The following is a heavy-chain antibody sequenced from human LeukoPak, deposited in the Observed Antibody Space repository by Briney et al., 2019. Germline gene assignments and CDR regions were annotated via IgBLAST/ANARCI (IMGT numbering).Heavy chain of an antibody. D-gene: IGHD6-6*01. CDR1: GFTLSSYA. CDR2: ISGSGGST. V-gene: IGHV3-23*01. J-gene: IGHJ4*02. Sequence: PGGSLRLSCAASGFTLSSYAMSWVRQAPGKGLEWVSAISGSGGSTYYADSVKGRFTISRDNSKNTLYLQMNSLRAEDTAVYYCAKGRVMENSSISQSWGQGTLVTVSS. CDR3: AKGRVMENSSISQS.